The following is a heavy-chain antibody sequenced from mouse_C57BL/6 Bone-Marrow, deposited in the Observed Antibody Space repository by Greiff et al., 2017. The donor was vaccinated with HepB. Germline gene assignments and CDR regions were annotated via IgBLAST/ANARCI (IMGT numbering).Heavy chain of an antibody. CDR2: IWTGGGT. D-gene: IGHD2-1*01. J-gene: IGHJ4*01. V-gene: IGHV2-9-1*01. CDR1: GFSLTSYA. Sequence: QVQLQQSGPGLVAPSQSLSITCTVSGFSLTSYAISWVRQPPGKGLEWLGVIWTGGGTNYNSALKSRLSISKDNSKSQVFLKMNSLQTDDTARYYCARTLYYGNPNAMDYWGQGTSVTVSS. CDR3: ARTLYYGNPNAMDY.